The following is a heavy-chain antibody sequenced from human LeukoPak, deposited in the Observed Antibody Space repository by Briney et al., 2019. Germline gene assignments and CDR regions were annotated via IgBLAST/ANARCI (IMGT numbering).Heavy chain of an antibody. Sequence: ASVNVSCKASGGTFSSYAISWVRQAPGQGLEWMGGIIPIFGTANYAQKFQGRVTITADESTSTAYMELSSLRSEDTAVYYCAGAQSNYYYYYYMDVWGKGTTVTVSS. V-gene: IGHV1-69*13. CDR1: GGTFSSYA. CDR2: IIPIFGTA. J-gene: IGHJ6*03. CDR3: AGAQSNYYYYYYMDV.